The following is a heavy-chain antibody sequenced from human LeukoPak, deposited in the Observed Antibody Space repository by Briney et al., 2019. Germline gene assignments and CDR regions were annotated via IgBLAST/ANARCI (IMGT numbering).Heavy chain of an antibody. CDR1: GGTFSSYA. D-gene: IGHD2-2*01. CDR3: ARLGYCSSTSCPYYFDY. CDR2: IIPIFGTA. J-gene: IGHJ4*02. V-gene: IGHV1-69*06. Sequence: SVKVSCKVSGGTFSSYAISWVRQAPGQGLEWMGGIIPIFGTANYAQKFQGRVTITADKSTSTAYMELSSLRSEDTAVYYCARLGYCSSTSCPYYFDYWGQGTLVTVSS.